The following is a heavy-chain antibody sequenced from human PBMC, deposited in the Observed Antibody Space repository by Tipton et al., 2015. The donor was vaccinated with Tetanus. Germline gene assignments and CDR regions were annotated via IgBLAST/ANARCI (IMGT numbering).Heavy chain of an antibody. CDR3: AKAPRPLPLAGTPPDDYYYMDV. V-gene: IGHV3-11*01. CDR2: ISYSGSSI. J-gene: IGHJ6*03. Sequence: PVQPLEWVSYISYSGSSIYYTDSVKGRFTISRDNAKNSLYLQMSSLRAEDTALYYCAKAPRPLPLAGTPPDDYYYMDVWGKGTTVTVSS. D-gene: IGHD6-19*01.